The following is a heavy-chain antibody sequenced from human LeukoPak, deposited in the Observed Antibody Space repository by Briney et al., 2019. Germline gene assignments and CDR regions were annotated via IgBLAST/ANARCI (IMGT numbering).Heavy chain of an antibody. D-gene: IGHD3-10*01. V-gene: IGHV4-34*01. Sequence: SETLSLTCAVYGGSFSGYYRSWIRQPPGKGLEWIGEINHSGSTNYTPSLKSRVTMSVDTSKNQFSLKLSSVTAADTAVYYCARGRRGLHYGSGSYYNSNWFDPWGQGTLVTVSS. J-gene: IGHJ5*02. CDR1: GGSFSGYY. CDR3: ARGRRGLHYGSGSYYNSNWFDP. CDR2: INHSGST.